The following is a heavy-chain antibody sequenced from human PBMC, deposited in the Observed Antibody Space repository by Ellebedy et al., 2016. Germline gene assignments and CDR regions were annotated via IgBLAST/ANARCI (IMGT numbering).Heavy chain of an antibody. D-gene: IGHD1-26*01. J-gene: IGHJ5*01. CDR2: ISSSGNTI. V-gene: IGHV3-11*01. CDR1: GFTFSDYY. CDR3: AKSGSGNYDS. Sequence: GGSLRLSCAASGFTFSDYYMSWIRQAPGKGLEWISYISSSGNTIDYAGSVNGRFTISRDNARNSLYLQMSSLRVEDTAVYYCAKSGSGNYDSWGQGTLVTVSS.